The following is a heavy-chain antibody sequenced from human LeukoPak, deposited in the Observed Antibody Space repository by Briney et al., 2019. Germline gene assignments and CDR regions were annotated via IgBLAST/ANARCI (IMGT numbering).Heavy chain of an antibody. CDR3: ARGSPPDY. J-gene: IGHJ4*02. CDR1: GGSISSGSYY. Sequence: PSQTLSLTCTVSGGSISSGSYYWSWIRQPAGKGLEWIGRIYTSGSTNYSPSLKSRVIISVDTSKNQFSLRLNSVTAADTAMYYCARGSPPDYWGQGTLVTVSA. V-gene: IGHV4-61*02. D-gene: IGHD2-15*01. CDR2: IYTSGST.